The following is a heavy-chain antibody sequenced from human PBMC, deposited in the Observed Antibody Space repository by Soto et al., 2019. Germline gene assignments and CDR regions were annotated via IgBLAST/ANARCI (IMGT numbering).Heavy chain of an antibody. D-gene: IGHD6-19*01. V-gene: IGHV3-23*01. J-gene: IGHJ4*02. CDR1: GFNFKKFA. CDR2: ISCCGGST. CDR3: AKADGEQWLLPHLDT. Sequence: EVQLLESGGGVVQPGWSLRLSCVASGFNFKKFAMSWVRQATGEGLEWVSGISCCGGSTSYADSVKGRFSIARDDSTNTLSLQMNNLRVEDTAQYYCAKADGEQWLLPHLDTWGQGTLVTVS.